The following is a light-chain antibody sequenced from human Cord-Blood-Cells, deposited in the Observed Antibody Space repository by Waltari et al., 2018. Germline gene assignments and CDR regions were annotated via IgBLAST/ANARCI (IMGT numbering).Light chain of an antibody. CDR3: QQSYSTPEA. CDR1: QSISSY. CDR2: AAS. Sequence: DIQMTQPPSSLSASVGDRVTITCRASQSISSYINWYQQKPGKVPKLLIYAASSLQSGVPSRCSGSGSGTDVTLTIISLQPEDFATYYCQQSYSTPEAFGQGTKVEIK. J-gene: IGKJ1*01. V-gene: IGKV1-39*01.